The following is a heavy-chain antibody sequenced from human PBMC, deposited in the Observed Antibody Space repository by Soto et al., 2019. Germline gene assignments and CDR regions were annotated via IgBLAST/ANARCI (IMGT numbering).Heavy chain of an antibody. Sequence: EVQLVESGGGLVTAGGSLRLSCAASGIAFSNYSMNWVRQSPGRGPEWVSSISSSSTYIYYADSVKGRFTISRDNAKNSLYLEMNSLRAEDTAVYYCAKDSSTITIFGWEYGMDAWGQGTTVTVSS. D-gene: IGHD3-3*01. J-gene: IGHJ6*02. CDR2: ISSSSTYI. CDR3: AKDSSTITIFGWEYGMDA. CDR1: GIAFSNYS. V-gene: IGHV3-21*02.